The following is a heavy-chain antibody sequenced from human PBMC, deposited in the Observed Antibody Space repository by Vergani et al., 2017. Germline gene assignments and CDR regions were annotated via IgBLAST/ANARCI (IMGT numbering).Heavy chain of an antibody. Sequence: VQLVESGGGVVQPGRSLRLSCAASGFTFSSYAMHWVRQAPGKGLEWVSGISWNSGSIGYADSVKGRFTISRDNAKNSLYLQMNSLRAEDTALYYCAKDMEPADYGGNQGTGAFDIWGQGTMVTVSS. CDR3: AKDMEPADYGGNQGTGAFDI. J-gene: IGHJ3*02. D-gene: IGHD4-23*01. V-gene: IGHV3-9*01. CDR2: ISWNSGSI. CDR1: GFTFSSYA.